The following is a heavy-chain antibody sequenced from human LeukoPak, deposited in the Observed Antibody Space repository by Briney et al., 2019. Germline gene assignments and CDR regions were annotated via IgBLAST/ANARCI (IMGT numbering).Heavy chain of an antibody. Sequence: GGSLRLSCVASGFTFSTDSMNWVRQAPGKGLEWVSYVSSGSSMIYYADSVKGRFTISRDNTKNSLYLQMNSLRAEDTAVYYCARDQSHYYSYGMDVWGQGTTVTVSS. CDR2: VSSGSSMI. J-gene: IGHJ6*02. CDR3: ARDQSHYYSYGMDV. V-gene: IGHV3-48*04. D-gene: IGHD3-10*01. CDR1: GFTFSTDS.